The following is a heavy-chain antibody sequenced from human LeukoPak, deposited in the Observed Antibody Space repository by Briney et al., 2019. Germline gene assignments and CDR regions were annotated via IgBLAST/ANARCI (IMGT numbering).Heavy chain of an antibody. CDR1: GGSSSSGGYY. CDR3: ARASYYDSSGYSGSFDY. Sequence: PSETLSLTGTVAGGSSSSGGYYWSWIGQHPGKGLEWIGYIYYSGSTYYNPYITTRVTISVAESKNQFYLKLSSVTDADTAVYYCARASYYDSSGYSGSFDYWGQGTLVTVSS. V-gene: IGHV4-31*03. CDR2: IYYSGST. D-gene: IGHD3-22*01. J-gene: IGHJ4*02.